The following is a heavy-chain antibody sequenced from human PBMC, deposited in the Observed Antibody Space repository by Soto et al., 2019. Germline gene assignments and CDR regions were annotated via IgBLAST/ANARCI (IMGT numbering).Heavy chain of an antibody. CDR3: SVDGNSTTKNNWFDP. CDR2: IYYSGST. J-gene: IGHJ5*02. Sequence: SETLSLTCTVSGGSISSGGYYWSWIRQHPGKGLEWIGYIYYSGSTYYNPSLKSRVTISVDTSKNQFSLKLSSVTAADTAVYYCSVDGNSTTKNNWFDPWGQGTLVTVSS. D-gene: IGHD4-4*01. CDR1: GGSISSGGYY. V-gene: IGHV4-31*03.